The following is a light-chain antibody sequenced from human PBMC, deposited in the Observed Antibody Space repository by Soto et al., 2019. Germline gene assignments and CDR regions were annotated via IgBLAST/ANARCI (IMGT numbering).Light chain of an antibody. V-gene: IGLV3-1*01. Sequence: SYELTQPPSVSVSPGQTASITCSGDELGDKYAFWYQQKPGQSPVLVIYQDTKRPSGIPERFSGSNSGNTATLTISGTQAMDEADYYCQAWDSSTVVFGGGTQLTVL. CDR3: QAWDSSTVV. CDR1: ELGDKY. J-gene: IGLJ2*01. CDR2: QDT.